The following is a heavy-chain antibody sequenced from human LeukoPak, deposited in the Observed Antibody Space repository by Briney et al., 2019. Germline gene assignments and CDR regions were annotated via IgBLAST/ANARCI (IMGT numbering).Heavy chain of an antibody. Sequence: GGSLRLSCAASGFTFSSYAMSWVRQAPGKGLEWVSAISGSGGSTYYADSVKGPFTISRDNPKNTLYLQMNSLRAEDTAVYYCAKDANSGSYYGLFDYWGQGTLVTVSS. D-gene: IGHD1-26*01. CDR3: AKDANSGSYYGLFDY. V-gene: IGHV3-23*01. CDR1: GFTFSSYA. CDR2: ISGSGGST. J-gene: IGHJ4*02.